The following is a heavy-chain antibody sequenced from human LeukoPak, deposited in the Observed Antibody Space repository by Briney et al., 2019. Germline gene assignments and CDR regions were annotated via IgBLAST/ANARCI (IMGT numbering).Heavy chain of an antibody. V-gene: IGHV3-23*01. CDR3: AKGAYFSGSYGFAFDY. CDR2: ISGGGGST. Sequence: GGSLRLSCTASGFTFGDYAMTWVRQAPGKGLEWVSAISGGGGSTHYADSVKGRFTISRDNSKNTLYLQMNSLRAEDTAVYFCAKGAYFSGSYGFAFDYWGQGTLVTVSS. D-gene: IGHD3-10*01. CDR1: GFTFGDYA. J-gene: IGHJ4*02.